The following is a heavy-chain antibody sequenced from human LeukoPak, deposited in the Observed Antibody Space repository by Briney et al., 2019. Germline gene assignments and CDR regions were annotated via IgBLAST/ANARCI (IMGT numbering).Heavy chain of an antibody. CDR1: GFTFSSYS. J-gene: IGHJ3*02. D-gene: IGHD3-16*01. Sequence: EPGGSLRLSCAASGFTFSSYSMNWVRQAPGKGLEWVSYISSSSSTIYYADSVKGRFTISRDNAKNSLYLQMNSLRAEDTAVYYCARDGGYYDYVWGRHDAFDIWGQGTMVTVSS. V-gene: IGHV3-48*01. CDR3: ARDGGYYDYVWGRHDAFDI. CDR2: ISSSSSTI.